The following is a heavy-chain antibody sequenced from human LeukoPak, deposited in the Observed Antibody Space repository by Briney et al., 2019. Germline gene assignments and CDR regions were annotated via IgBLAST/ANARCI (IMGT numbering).Heavy chain of an antibody. Sequence: ETLSLTCTVSGGSISGYYWSWIRQPPGKGLEWIGYISYSGGTNYNPSLKSRVTISLDTSKNQFSLKLTSVTAADTAFYFCARSYDTSCYFHAFDIWGQGTMVTVSS. CDR3: ARSYDTSCYFHAFDI. CDR2: ISYSGGT. CDR1: GGSISGYY. J-gene: IGHJ3*02. V-gene: IGHV4-59*01. D-gene: IGHD3-22*01.